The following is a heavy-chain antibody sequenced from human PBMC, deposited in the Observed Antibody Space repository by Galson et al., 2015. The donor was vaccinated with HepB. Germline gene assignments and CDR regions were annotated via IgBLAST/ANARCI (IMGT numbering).Heavy chain of an antibody. CDR3: ARESFLEWLSYYYYYGMDV. CDR2: ISYDGSNK. D-gene: IGHD3-3*01. CDR1: GFTFSRYA. J-gene: IGHJ6*02. Sequence: SLRLSCAASGFTFSRYAMHWVRQAPGKGLEWVAVISYDGSNKYYADSVKGRFTISRDNSKNTLYLQMNSLRAEDTAVYYCARESFLEWLSYYYYYGMDVWGQGTTVTVSS. V-gene: IGHV3-30-3*01.